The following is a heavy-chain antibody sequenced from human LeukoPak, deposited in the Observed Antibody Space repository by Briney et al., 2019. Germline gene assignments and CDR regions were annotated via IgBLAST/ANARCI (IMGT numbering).Heavy chain of an antibody. Sequence: ASVKVSCKASGYTFTSYGISWVRQAPGQGLEWMGWISAYNGNTNYAQKLQGRVTMTTDTSTSTACMELRSLRSDDTAVYYCARDFYGDYFGYWGQGTLVTVSS. CDR1: GYTFTSYG. CDR2: ISAYNGNT. J-gene: IGHJ4*02. D-gene: IGHD4-17*01. CDR3: ARDFYGDYFGY. V-gene: IGHV1-18*01.